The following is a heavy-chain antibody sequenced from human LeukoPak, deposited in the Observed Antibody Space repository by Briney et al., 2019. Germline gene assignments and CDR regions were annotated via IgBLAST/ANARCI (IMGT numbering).Heavy chain of an antibody. J-gene: IGHJ4*02. V-gene: IGHV4-59*01. CDR2: IYYSGST. Sequence: SETLSLTCTVSGGSISSYYWSWIRQPPGKGLEWVGYIYYSGSTNYTPSLKSRITISVDTSRNQFSLKLNSVTAADTAVYYCARSGRGSSAGFDYWGQGTLVTVSS. D-gene: IGHD3-10*01. CDR3: ARSGRGSSAGFDY. CDR1: GGSISSYY.